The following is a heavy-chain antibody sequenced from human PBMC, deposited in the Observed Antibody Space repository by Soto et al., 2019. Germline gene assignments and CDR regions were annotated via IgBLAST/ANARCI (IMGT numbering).Heavy chain of an antibody. J-gene: IGHJ4*02. V-gene: IGHV1-18*01. CDR1: GYMFVTYG. CDR3: ARDSDGSGSYYTGY. D-gene: IGHD3-10*01. CDR2: ISAYNGNT. Sequence: GASVKVSCKASGYMFVTYGINWVRQAPGQGLEWMGWISAYNGNTKYAQNLQGRVTMTTDASTSTAYMEMRSLRSDDTAVYYCARDSDGSGSYYTGYWGPGAVVTVSS.